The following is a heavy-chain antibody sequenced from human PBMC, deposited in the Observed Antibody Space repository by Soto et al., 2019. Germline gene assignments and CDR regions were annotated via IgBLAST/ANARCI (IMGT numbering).Heavy chain of an antibody. CDR3: TTDPIVWELLPVSGMDV. J-gene: IGHJ6*02. CDR1: GFTFSNAW. V-gene: IGHV3-15*07. Sequence: GGSLRLSCAASGFTFSNAWMNWVRQAPGKGLEWVGRIKSKTDGGTTDYAAPVKGRFTISRDDSKNTLYLRMNSLKTEDTAVYYCTTDPIVWELLPVSGMDVWGQGTTVTVSS. CDR2: IKSKTDGGTT. D-gene: IGHD1-26*01.